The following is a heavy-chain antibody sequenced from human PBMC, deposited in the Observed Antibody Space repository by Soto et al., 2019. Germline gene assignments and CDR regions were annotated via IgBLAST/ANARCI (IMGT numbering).Heavy chain of an antibody. J-gene: IGHJ4*02. Sequence: GGSLRLSCAASGFTFSSYAMHWVRQAPGKGLEWVAVISDDGSNKYYADSVKGRFTISRDNSKNTMYLQMNSLRAEDTALYYCARVEVSRTTVTTFDYWGQGTLVTVSS. V-gene: IGHV3-30*04. CDR3: ARVEVSRTTVTTFDY. D-gene: IGHD4-4*01. CDR1: GFTFSSYA. CDR2: ISDDGSNK.